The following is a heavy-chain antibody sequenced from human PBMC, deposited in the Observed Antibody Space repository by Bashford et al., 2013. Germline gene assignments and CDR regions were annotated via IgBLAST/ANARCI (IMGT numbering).Heavy chain of an antibody. CDR1: GILLSDLRMG. J-gene: IGHJ4*02. CDR2: IFSTDEK. Sequence: SGPTLVKPTETLTLTCTVSGILLSDLRMGVSWIRQPPGKAPEWLANIFSTDEKSYSTSLKSRLTITKDTSKNQVVLTMTNMDPVDTATYYCARIWELGSSSAGGYDYWGQGQWSPSPQ. V-gene: IGHV2-26*01. D-gene: IGHD6-6*01. CDR3: ARIWELGSSSAGGYDY.